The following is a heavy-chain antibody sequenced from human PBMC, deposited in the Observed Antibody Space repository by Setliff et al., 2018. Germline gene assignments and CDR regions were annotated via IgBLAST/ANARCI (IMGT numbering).Heavy chain of an antibody. CDR3: ARRGLLRPDGISGGFYYYYMDV. Sequence: KPSETLSLTCTVSGGSISSSSYYWGWIRQPPGKGLEWIGSIYYSGSTYYNPSLKSRVTISVDTSKNQFSLKLSSVTAADTAVYYCARRGLLRPDGISGGFYYYYMDVWGKGTTVTVSS. D-gene: IGHD1-26*01. V-gene: IGHV4-39*01. CDR2: IYYSGST. CDR1: GGSISSSSYY. J-gene: IGHJ6*03.